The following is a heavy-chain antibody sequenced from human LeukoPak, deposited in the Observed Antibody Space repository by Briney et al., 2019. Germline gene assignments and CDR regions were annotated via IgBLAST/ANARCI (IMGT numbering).Heavy chain of an antibody. D-gene: IGHD3-10*01. CDR3: ARHAYGIDF. Sequence: PEGSLRLSCAASGFTFSNAWMSWVRQAPGKGLEWLSYIGSSGTTIYYADSVKGRFTISRDNAKKSLYLQMNSLRAEDTAVYYCARHAYGIDFWGQGILVTVSS. CDR1: GFTFSNAW. CDR2: IGSSGTTI. V-gene: IGHV3-48*01. J-gene: IGHJ4*02.